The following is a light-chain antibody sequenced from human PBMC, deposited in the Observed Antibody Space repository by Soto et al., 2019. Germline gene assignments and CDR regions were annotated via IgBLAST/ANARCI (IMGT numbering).Light chain of an antibody. CDR2: YND. J-gene: IGLJ3*02. Sequence: QSVLSQPPSASGTPGQRVTISCSGRSSNIGSNTVNWYQQLPGAAPKLLIFYNDRRPSGVPDRFSGSKSGTSASLAISGLQSEDEADYYCAAWDGSLSAILFGGGTKLTVL. V-gene: IGLV1-44*01. CDR3: AAWDGSLSAIL. CDR1: SSNIGSNT.